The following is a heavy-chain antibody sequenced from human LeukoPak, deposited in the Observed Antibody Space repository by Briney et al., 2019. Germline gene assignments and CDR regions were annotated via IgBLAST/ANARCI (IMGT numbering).Heavy chain of an antibody. V-gene: IGHV4-39*01. D-gene: IGHD2-15*01. J-gene: IGHJ6*03. CDR3: ARGYCSGGSCFYYYYYYMDV. CDR2: IYYRGST. Sequence: DPSETLSLTCTVSGGSISSSSYYWGWIRQPPGKGLEWIGSIYYRGSTYNNPSLKSRVTISVDTSKNQFSLKLSSVTAADTAVYYCARGYCSGGSCFYYYYYYMDVWGQGTLVTVSS. CDR1: GGSISSSSYY.